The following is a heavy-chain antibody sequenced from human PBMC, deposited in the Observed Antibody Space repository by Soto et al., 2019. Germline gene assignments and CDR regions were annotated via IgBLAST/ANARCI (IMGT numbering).Heavy chain of an antibody. V-gene: IGHV3-30*18. CDR2: ISYDGSNK. CDR3: AKDRRYSSSWYDYYYYGMDV. Sequence: PGGSLRLSCAASGLTFSIYGMHWLRQAPGKGLEWVAVISYDGSNKYYADSVKGRFTISRDNSKNTLYLQMNSLRAEDTAVYYCAKDRRYSSSWYDYYYYGMDVWGQGTTVTVSS. D-gene: IGHD6-13*01. J-gene: IGHJ6*02. CDR1: GLTFSIYG.